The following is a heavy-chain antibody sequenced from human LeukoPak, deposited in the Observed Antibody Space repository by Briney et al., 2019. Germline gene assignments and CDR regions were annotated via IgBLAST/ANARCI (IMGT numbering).Heavy chain of an antibody. J-gene: IGHJ6*02. CDR1: GFTFSSYG. D-gene: IGHD6-19*01. CDR3: ARDQGAVARTMVYYYGMDV. V-gene: IGHV3-33*01. CDR2: IWYDGSNK. Sequence: GGSLRLSCAASGFTFSSYGMHWVRQAPGKGLEWVVVIWYDGSNKYYADSVKGRFTISRDNSKNTLYLQMNSLRAEDTAVYYCARDQGAVARTMVYYYGMDVWGQGTTVTVSS.